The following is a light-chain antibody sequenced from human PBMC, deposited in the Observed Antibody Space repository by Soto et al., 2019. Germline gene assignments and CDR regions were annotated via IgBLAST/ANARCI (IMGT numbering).Light chain of an antibody. V-gene: IGKV4-1*01. CDR2: WAS. CDR3: QQYYSTSRT. J-gene: IGKJ5*01. CDR1: QSVLYSSNNKNY. Sequence: DIVMTQSPDSLAVSLGERATINCKSSQSVLYSSNNKNYLAWYQQKPGQPPKLLIYWASTRESGVPDRFSGSGSGTDFTRTISSLEAEDVAVYCCQQYYSTSRTFGQGTRLEIK.